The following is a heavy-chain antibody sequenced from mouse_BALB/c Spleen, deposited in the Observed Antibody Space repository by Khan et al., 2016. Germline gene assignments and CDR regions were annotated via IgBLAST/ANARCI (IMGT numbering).Heavy chain of an antibody. CDR2: INTSTGEP. V-gene: IGHV9-3-1*01. CDR3: ARVAMVTTEWYGDV. J-gene: IGHJ1*01. Sequence: QIQLVQSGPELKKPGETVKISCKASGYTFTNSGMNWVKQAPGKGLKWVGWINTSTGEPTYADDFKGRFAFSLEASASTAYLQINNLKDEDTTTYFCARVAMVTTEWYGDVWGAGTTVTVSS. CDR1: GYTFTNSG. D-gene: IGHD2-2*01.